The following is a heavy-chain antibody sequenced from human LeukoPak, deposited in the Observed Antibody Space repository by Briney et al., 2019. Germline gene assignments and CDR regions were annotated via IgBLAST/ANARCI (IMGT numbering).Heavy chain of an antibody. CDR2: INHSGST. CDR1: GGSFSGYY. D-gene: IGHD4-11*01. J-gene: IGHJ5*02. CDR3: ARATTVTYNWFDP. Sequence: TSSETLSLTCAVYGGSFSGYYWSWIRQPPGKGLEWIGEINHSGSTNYNPSLKSRVTISVDTSKNQFSLKLSSVTAADTAVYYCARATTVTYNWFDPWGQGTLLTVSS. V-gene: IGHV4-34*01.